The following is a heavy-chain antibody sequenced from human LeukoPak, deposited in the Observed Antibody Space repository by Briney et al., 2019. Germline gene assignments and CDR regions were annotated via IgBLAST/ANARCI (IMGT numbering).Heavy chain of an antibody. Sequence: GGSLRLSCAASGFTVGSNYISGVGKAQGKGLEWVSVIYSGGSTYYADSVKGRFTISRDNSKNTLYLQMNSLRAEDTAVYYCATGYSSGWFDYWGQGTLVTVSS. J-gene: IGHJ4*02. CDR3: ATGYSSGWFDY. V-gene: IGHV3-53*01. D-gene: IGHD6-19*01. CDR2: IYSGGST. CDR1: GFTVGSNY.